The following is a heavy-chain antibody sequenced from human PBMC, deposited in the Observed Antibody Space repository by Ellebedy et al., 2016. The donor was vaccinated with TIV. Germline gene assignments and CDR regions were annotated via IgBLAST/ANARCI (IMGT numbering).Heavy chain of an antibody. CDR3: ARDPYQMATIRGYFDY. V-gene: IGHV1-58*02. CDR2: IVVGSGNT. CDR1: GFTFTSSA. Sequence: ASVKVSCKASGFTFTSSAMQWVRQARGQRLEWIGWIVVGSGNTNYAQKFQERVTITRDTSASTAYMELSSLRSEDTAVYYCARDPYQMATIRGYFDYWGQGTLVTVSS. D-gene: IGHD5-12*01. J-gene: IGHJ4*02.